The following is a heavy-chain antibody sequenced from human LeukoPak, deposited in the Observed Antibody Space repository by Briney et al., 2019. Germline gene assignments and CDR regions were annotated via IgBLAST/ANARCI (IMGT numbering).Heavy chain of an antibody. CDR1: GFTFDDYA. CDR3: AKDLDY. Sequence: GGSLRLSCAASGFTFDDYAMHWVRQAPGKGLEWVSGISWNSGSIGYADSVKGRFTISRDNAKNSLYLQMNSLRAEDTALYYCAKDLDYWGRGTLVTVSS. CDR2: ISWNSGSI. J-gene: IGHJ4*02. V-gene: IGHV3-9*01.